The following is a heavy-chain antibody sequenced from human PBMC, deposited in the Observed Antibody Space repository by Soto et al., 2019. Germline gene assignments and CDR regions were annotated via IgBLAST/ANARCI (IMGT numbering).Heavy chain of an antibody. CDR2: ISGSGGST. CDR3: ATDGTSRLNDY. CDR1: RFTFSSYA. V-gene: IGHV3-23*01. J-gene: IGHJ4*02. D-gene: IGHD6-13*01. Sequence: QPGGSLRLSWAAARFTFSSYAMSWVRQAPGKGLEWVSAISGSGGSTYYADSVKGRFTIYGDNSKNTLYLQMNSLRAEDTAVYYCATDGTSRLNDYWGQGTLVTV.